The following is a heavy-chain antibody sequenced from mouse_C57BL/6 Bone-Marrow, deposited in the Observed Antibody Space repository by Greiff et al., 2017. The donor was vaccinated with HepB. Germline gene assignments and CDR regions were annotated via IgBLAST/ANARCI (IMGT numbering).Heavy chain of an antibody. CDR3: TRGGYDYVAWFAY. D-gene: IGHD2-4*01. V-gene: IGHV14-1*01. J-gene: IGHJ3*01. Sequence: VQLKQSGAELVRPGASVKLSCTASGFNIKDYYMHWVKQRPEQGLEWIGRIDPEDGDTEYAPTFQGKATMTADTSSNTAYLQLSSLTSADTAVYYCTRGGYDYVAWFAYWGQGTLVTVSA. CDR1: GFNIKDYY. CDR2: IDPEDGDT.